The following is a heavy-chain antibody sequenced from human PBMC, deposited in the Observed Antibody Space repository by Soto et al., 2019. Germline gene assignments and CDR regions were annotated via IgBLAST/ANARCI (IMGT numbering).Heavy chain of an antibody. D-gene: IGHD3-16*01. Sequence: QVQLVQSGAEVKKPGASVKLSCEASGYTFTSHFIHWVRQAPGQGLEWMGIVNPVDNSRRYAQKFQGRVTMTGDTSTSAVYMELNSLTSEDTAVYYCTRGGTVAPEYDHWGQGTLVTVSS. CDR3: TRGGTVAPEYDH. J-gene: IGHJ5*02. V-gene: IGHV1-46*03. CDR1: GYTFTSHF. CDR2: VNPVDNSR.